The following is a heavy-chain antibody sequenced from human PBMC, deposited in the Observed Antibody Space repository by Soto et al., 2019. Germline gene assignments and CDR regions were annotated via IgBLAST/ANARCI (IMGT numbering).Heavy chain of an antibody. CDR1: SGSISSSNW. J-gene: IGHJ5*02. CDR2: IYHSGST. V-gene: IGHV4-4*02. Sequence: PSETLSLTCAVSSGSISSSNWWSWVRQPPGKGLEWIGEIYHSGSTNYNPSLKSRVTISVDKSKNQFSLKLSSVTAADTAVYYCARDHPCSSTSCSSLNWFDPWGQGTLVTVSS. D-gene: IGHD2-2*01. CDR3: ARDHPCSSTSCSSLNWFDP.